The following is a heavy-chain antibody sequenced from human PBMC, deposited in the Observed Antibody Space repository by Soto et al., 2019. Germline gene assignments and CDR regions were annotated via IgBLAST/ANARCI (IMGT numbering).Heavy chain of an antibody. CDR2: ISAYNGNT. CDR1: GYAFTSYG. CDR3: AIQADIVVVPAARNFDY. D-gene: IGHD2-2*01. V-gene: IGHV1-18*01. J-gene: IGHJ4*02. Sequence: VASVKVSCKASGYAFTSYGISWVRQAPAQGLEWMGWISAYNGNTNYAQKLQGKVTMTTDTSTSTAYMELRSLRSDDTAVYYCAIQADIVVVPAARNFDYWGQGTLVTVSS.